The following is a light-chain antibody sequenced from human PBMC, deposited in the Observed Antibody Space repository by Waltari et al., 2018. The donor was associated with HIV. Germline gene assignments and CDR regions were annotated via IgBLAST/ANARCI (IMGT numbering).Light chain of an antibody. V-gene: IGKV1-8*01. CDR3: EQYYSYPRT. Sequence: RVTITCRASQGISSYLAWYQQKPGKAPKLLIYAASTLQSGVPSRFSGSGSGTDFTLTISCLQSEDFATYYCEQYYSYPRTFGQGTKVEIK. CDR2: AAS. CDR1: QGISSY. J-gene: IGKJ1*01.